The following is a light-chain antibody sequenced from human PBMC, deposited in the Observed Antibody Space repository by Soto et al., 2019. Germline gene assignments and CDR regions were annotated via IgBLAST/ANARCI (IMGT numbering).Light chain of an antibody. J-gene: IGKJ1*01. CDR1: QSVSSSY. V-gene: IGKV3-20*01. Sequence: ILFAQFSRTLSFSPGERATLSLRGRQSVSSSYLAWYQQKPGQAPRLLIYGTSSRATGIPDRFSGSGSGTDFTLTITRLEPEDFAVYYCHQYGISPPRTFGQGTKVDIK. CDR2: GTS. CDR3: HQYGISPPRT.